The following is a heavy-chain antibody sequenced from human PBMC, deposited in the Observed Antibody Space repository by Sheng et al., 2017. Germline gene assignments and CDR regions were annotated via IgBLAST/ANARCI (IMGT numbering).Heavy chain of an antibody. J-gene: IGHJ2*01. V-gene: IGHV4-59*01. CDR3: ARVTSASFXFFDL. CDR1: SDSISSYY. CDR2: IHYSGST. D-gene: IGHD3-10*01. Sequence: QVQPQESGPGLVKPSETLSLTCTVSSDSISSYYWSWIRQPPGRGLEWIGFIHYSGSTNYNPSLKSRVTISVDTSKNQLSLKLTSVTAADTAVYYCARVTSASFXFFDLWGLAPWSLSPQ.